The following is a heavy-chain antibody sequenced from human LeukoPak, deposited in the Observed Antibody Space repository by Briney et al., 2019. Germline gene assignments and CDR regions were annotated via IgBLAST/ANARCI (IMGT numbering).Heavy chain of an antibody. V-gene: IGHV4-30-2*01. J-gene: IGHJ3*02. CDR2: IYHSGST. D-gene: IGHD3-10*01. CDR1: GGSISSGGYS. CDR3: ARVSGLLGAFDI. Sequence: PSETLSLTCAVSGGSISSGGYSWSWIRQPPGKGLEWIGYIYHSGSTYYHPSLKSRVTISVDRSKNQFSLKLSSVTAADTAVYYCARVSGLLGAFDIWGQGTMVTVSS.